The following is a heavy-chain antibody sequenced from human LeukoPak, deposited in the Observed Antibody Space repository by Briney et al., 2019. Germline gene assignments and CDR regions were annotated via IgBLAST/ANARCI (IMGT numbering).Heavy chain of an antibody. CDR2: INHSGST. V-gene: IGHV4-34*01. CDR1: GGSFSGYY. Sequence: SETLSLTCAVYGGSFSGYYWSWIRQPPGKGLEWIGEINHSGSTNYNPSLKSRVTISVDTSKNQFSLKLSSVTAADTAVYYCARDRRRHSDDAFDIWGQGTMVTVSS. CDR3: ARDRRRHSDDAFDI. D-gene: IGHD2-21*01. J-gene: IGHJ3*02.